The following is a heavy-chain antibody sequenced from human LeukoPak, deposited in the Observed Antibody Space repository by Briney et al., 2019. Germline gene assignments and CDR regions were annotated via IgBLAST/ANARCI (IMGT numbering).Heavy chain of an antibody. CDR3: ARLDSGRDYFDY. Sequence: GGSLRLSCAGPGFIFSNYEMNWVRQAPGKGLEWVSYISSTGSDIYYADSVKGRFTISRDNAENSLYLQMNSLRAEDTAVYYCARLDSGRDYFDYWGQGTLVTVSS. CDR1: GFIFSNYE. J-gene: IGHJ4*02. D-gene: IGHD6-25*01. CDR2: ISSTGSDI. V-gene: IGHV3-48*03.